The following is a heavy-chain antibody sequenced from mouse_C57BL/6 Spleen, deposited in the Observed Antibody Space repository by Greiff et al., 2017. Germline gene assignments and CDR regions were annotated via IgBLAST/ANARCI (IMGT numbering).Heavy chain of an antibody. CDR1: GYTFTSYW. V-gene: IGHV1-69*01. J-gene: IGHJ2*01. CDR3: ARGTHYALDY. CDR2: IDPSDSYT. D-gene: IGHD1-1*02. Sequence: VQLQQPGAELVMPGASVKLSCKASGYTFTSYWMHWVKQRPGQGLEWIGEIDPSDSYTNYNQKFKGKSTLTVDKSSSTAYMQLSSLTSEDSAVYYCARGTHYALDYWGQGTTLTVSS.